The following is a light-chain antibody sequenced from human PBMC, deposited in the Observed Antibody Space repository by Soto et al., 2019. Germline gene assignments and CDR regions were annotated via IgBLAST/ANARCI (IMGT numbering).Light chain of an antibody. V-gene: IGLV1-44*01. CDR1: TSNIGRST. CDR3: AKWNDGVLV. CDR2: GNT. J-gene: IGLJ2*01. Sequence: QSVLTQPPSASGTPGQRVTISCSGTTSNIGRSTVSWYQQFPGAAPKLLIYGNTQRPLVVPVRFSGSKSDTSASLAISGLPSEEEADYYCAKWNDGVLVFGIGTQLTVL.